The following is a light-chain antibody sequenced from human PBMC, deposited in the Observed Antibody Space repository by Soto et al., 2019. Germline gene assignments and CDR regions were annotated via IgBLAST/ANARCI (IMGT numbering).Light chain of an antibody. V-gene: IGLV2-14*03. J-gene: IGLJ2*01. CDR2: DVR. CDR1: SSDVGAYDH. CDR3: ASKTTSTTVL. Sequence: QSALTQPSSMSGSPGQSITISCTGTSSDVGAYDHVSWHQQRPGRAPTALIYDVRIRPSEVSNRFSGSKSGDTASLTISGLQAEDQAIYYCASKTTSTTVLFGGGTKQTVL.